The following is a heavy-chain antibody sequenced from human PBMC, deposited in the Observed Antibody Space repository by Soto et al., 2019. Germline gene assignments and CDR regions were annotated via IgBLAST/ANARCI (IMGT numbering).Heavy chain of an antibody. CDR2: ISTSGSST. CDR3: ANLAKNYYHYMDV. D-gene: IGHD1-26*01. CDR1: GFSFSDYY. V-gene: IGHV3-11*01. Sequence: PGGSLRLSCAASGFSFSDYYMSWTRQAPGKGLEWVSLISTSGSSTDYADSVKGRFTISRDNAKNSLSLQMNSLRAEDTAVYYCANLAKNYYHYMDVWGKGTTVTVS. J-gene: IGHJ6*03.